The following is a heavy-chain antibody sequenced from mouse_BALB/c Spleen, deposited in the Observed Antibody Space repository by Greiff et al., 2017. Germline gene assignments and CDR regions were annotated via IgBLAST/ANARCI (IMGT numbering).Heavy chain of an antibody. CDR2: ILWNDSK. CDR3: ARITYGSYAMDY. D-gene: IGHD2-1*01. CDR1: GFSLSTSNMG. Sequence: QVTLKVSGPGILQPSQPLRLTCSFSGFSLSTSNMGVGWIRQTSGKGLEWLVHILWNDSKYYNPALKSRLTISKDTNNHQVFLKIANVYTADTATYYCARITYGSYAMDYWGQGTSVTVSS. J-gene: IGHJ4*01. V-gene: IGHV8-5*01.